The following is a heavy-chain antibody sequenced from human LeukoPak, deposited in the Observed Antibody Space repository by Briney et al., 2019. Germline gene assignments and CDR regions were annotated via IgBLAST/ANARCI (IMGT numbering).Heavy chain of an antibody. CDR2: IYYSGST. CDR3: ARRAFGEFVYYYYMDV. V-gene: IGHV4-39*01. D-gene: IGHD3-10*01. J-gene: IGHJ6*03. Sequence: SETLSLTCTVSGGSISSSSYYWGWIRQPPGKGLEWIGSIYYSGSTYYNPSLKSRVTISVDTSKNQFSLKLRSVTAADTAVYYCARRAFGEFVYYYYMDVWGKGTMVTVSS. CDR1: GGSISSSSYY.